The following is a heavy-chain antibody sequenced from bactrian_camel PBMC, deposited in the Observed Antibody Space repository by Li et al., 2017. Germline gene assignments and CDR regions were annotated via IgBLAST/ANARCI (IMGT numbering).Heavy chain of an antibody. V-gene: IGHV3-2*01. CDR3: AAKSASACGWFANYNL. CDR1: VSRTC. D-gene: IGHD2*01. J-gene: IGHJ4*01. CDR2: LEITTSNT. Sequence: HVQLVESGGGSVQAGGTLRLTCVSSVSRTCMGWFRQAPGKEREAVAGLEITTSNTYYGDSVKGRFTVSQERTKRTLYLQMNALKPDDTAMYYCAAKSASACGWFANYNLWGQGTQVTVS.